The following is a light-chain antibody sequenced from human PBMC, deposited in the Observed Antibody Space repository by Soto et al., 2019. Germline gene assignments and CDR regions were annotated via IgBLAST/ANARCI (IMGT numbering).Light chain of an antibody. CDR2: RNN. CDR1: SSNIGAGYD. V-gene: IGLV1-40*01. Sequence: QSVLTQPPSVSGAPGQRVTISCTGSSSNIGAGYDVHWYQQLPGTAPKLLIFRNNNRPSGVPDRFSGSKSGTSASLAITGLQAEDEADYYCCSYAGSYTYVFGNGTKVTVL. CDR3: CSYAGSYTYV. J-gene: IGLJ1*01.